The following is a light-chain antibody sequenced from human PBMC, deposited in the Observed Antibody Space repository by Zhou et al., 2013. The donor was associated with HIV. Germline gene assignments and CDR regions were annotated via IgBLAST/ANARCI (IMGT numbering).Light chain of an antibody. CDR2: AAS. Sequence: EIMLTQSPDTLSLSPGERATLSCRASQSISSFYLAWYQQKFGQAPRLLIYAASSRATGIPDRFSGSGSGTDFTLTISSLEPEDFAVYYCQQYGNSPLLIFGGGTKVEIK. CDR3: QQYGNSPLLI. CDR1: QSISSFY. V-gene: IGKV3-20*01. J-gene: IGKJ4*01.